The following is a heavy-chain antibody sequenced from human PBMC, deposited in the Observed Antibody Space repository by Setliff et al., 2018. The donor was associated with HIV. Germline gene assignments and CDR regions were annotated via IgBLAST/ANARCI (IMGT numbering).Heavy chain of an antibody. V-gene: IGHV4-39*01. J-gene: IGHJ6*03. CDR1: GGSISSSRYY. D-gene: IGHD5-12*01. Sequence: PSETLSLTCTVSGGSISSSRYYWGWIRRPPGKGPEWIANILYGGNTYYNPSLKSRVTISVDTSKNHFSLKLNSVTAADTAVYYCARHGAYEAYYDYMDVWGKGTTVTVSS. CDR2: ILYGGNT. CDR3: ARHGAYEAYYDYMDV.